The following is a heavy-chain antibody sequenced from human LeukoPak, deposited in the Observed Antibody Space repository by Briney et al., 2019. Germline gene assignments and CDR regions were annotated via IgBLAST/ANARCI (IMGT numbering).Heavy chain of an antibody. CDR1: GFTFSSYA. CDR2: ISGSGGST. Sequence: GGSLRLSCAASGFTFSSYAMSWVRQAPGKGLEWVPAISGSGGSTYYADSVKGRFTISRDNSKNTLYLQMNSLRAEDTAVYYCAKAYYDFWSGLGSASDIWGQGTMVTVSS. V-gene: IGHV3-23*01. J-gene: IGHJ3*02. D-gene: IGHD3-3*01. CDR3: AKAYYDFWSGLGSASDI.